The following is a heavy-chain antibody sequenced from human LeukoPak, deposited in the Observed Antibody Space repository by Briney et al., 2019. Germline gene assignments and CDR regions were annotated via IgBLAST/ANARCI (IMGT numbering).Heavy chain of an antibody. V-gene: IGHV1-18*01. Sequence: ASVKVSCKASGYTFTSYGISWVRQAPGQGLEWMGWISAYNGNTNYAQKLQGRVTMTTDTSTSAAYMELRSLRSDDTAVYYCARGGRYSGSYQYFQHWGQGTLVTVSS. J-gene: IGHJ1*01. D-gene: IGHD1-26*01. CDR3: ARGGRYSGSYQYFQH. CDR1: GYTFTSYG. CDR2: ISAYNGNT.